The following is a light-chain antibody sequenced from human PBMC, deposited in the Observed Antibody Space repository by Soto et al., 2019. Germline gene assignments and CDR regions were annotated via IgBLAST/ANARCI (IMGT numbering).Light chain of an antibody. Sequence: QSALTQPASVSGSPGQSITISCTGTSSDVGGYNYVSWYQQHPGKAPKLMIYEVSNRPSGVSNRFSGSKSGNTASLPISGLQAEDEADYYCSSYTSSSTPVVFGGGTKVTVL. J-gene: IGLJ2*01. CDR2: EVS. V-gene: IGLV2-14*01. CDR1: SSDVGGYNY. CDR3: SSYTSSSTPVV.